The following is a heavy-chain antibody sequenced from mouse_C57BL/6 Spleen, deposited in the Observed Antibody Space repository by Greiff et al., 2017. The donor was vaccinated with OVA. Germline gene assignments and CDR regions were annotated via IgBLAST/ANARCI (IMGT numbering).Heavy chain of an antibody. D-gene: IGHD1-1*01. CDR2: IDPEDGET. J-gene: IGHJ3*01. CDR3: TRTTVVAFAY. Sequence: EVQLQQSGAELVKPGASVTLSCTASGFNIKDYYMHWVKQRTEQGLEWIGRIDPEDGETEYAQKFQGKATITADTSSNTAYLLLSSLTSEDAAVYYCTRTTVVAFAYWGQGTLVTVSA. CDR1: GFNIKDYY. V-gene: IGHV14-2*01.